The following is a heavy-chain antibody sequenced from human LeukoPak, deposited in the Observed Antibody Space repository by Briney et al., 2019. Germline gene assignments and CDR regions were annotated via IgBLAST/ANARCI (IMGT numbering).Heavy chain of an antibody. Sequence: SETLTLTCTVSGVSISSYYWTWIRQSPGKGLEWIGYITYINSNGRTTYNPSLKSRITISIDTSKNHLSLNGSSVTAAGKAMYYYGIPARHCSGGSCTTDWYFCLWGRGSLVTVSS. V-gene: IGHV4-4*08. CDR3: GIPARHCSGGSCTTDWYFCL. CDR1: GVSISSYY. D-gene: IGHD2-15*01. CDR2: INSNGRT. J-gene: IGHJ2*01.